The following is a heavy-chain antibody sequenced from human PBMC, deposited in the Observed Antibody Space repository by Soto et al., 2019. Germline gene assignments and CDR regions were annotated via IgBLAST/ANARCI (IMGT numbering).Heavy chain of an antibody. Sequence: QVQLVPSGAELKKPGASVKVSCKASGYTFTNYGISWVRQAPGQGLEWMGWISAYNHNTNYAQKFQGRVTMTTDTSTSTAYMELSSLRSDDTAFYYCARDRSTNSYWGKGTLVTVSS. D-gene: IGHD2-2*01. CDR3: ARDRSTNSY. CDR1: GYTFTNYG. J-gene: IGHJ4*02. CDR2: ISAYNHNT. V-gene: IGHV1-18*01.